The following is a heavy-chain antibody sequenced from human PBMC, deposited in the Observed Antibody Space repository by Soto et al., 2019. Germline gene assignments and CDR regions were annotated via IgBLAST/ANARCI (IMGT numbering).Heavy chain of an antibody. CDR3: ARIAVAGEAFWFDP. J-gene: IGHJ5*02. V-gene: IGHV1-69*02. D-gene: IGHD6-19*01. CDR2: IIPILGIA. CDR1: GGTFSSYT. Sequence: QVQLVQSGAEVKKPGSSVKVSCKASGGTFSSYTISWVRQAPGQGLEWMGRIIPILGIANYAQKFQGRVTXXAXKXXSTAYMELSSLRSEDTAVYYCARIAVAGEAFWFDPWGQGTLVTVSS.